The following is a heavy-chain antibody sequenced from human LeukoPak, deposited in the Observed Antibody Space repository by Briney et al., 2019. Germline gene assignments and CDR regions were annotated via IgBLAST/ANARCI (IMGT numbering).Heavy chain of an antibody. D-gene: IGHD3-22*01. CDR1: GGSISSSSYY. J-gene: IGHJ4*02. CDR3: AGRTYYYDSSGYLRDY. Sequence: ASETLSLTCTVSGGSISSSSYYWGWIRQPPGKGLEWIGSIYYSGSTYYNPSLKSRVTISVDTSKNQFSLKLSSVTAADTAVYYCAGRTYYYDSSGYLRDYWGQGTLVTVSS. CDR2: IYYSGST. V-gene: IGHV4-39*01.